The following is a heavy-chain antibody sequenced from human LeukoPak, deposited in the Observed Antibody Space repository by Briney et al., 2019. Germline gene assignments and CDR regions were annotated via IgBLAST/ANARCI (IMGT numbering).Heavy chain of an antibody. D-gene: IGHD5-18*01. V-gene: IGHV3-30*18. J-gene: IGHJ4*02. CDR2: ISYDGSNK. CDR3: AKDLRGYSYGFDVDY. CDR1: GFIFSSCG. Sequence: PGRSLLLSCAAAGFIFSSCGMHGGRQAPGKGLEWAAVISYDGSNKYYADSVKGRLTISRDNSKNTLYLQMNSLRAEDTAVYYCAKDLRGYSYGFDVDYWGQGTLVTVSS.